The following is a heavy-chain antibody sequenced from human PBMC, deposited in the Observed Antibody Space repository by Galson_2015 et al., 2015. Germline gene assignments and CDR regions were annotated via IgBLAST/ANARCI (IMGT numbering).Heavy chain of an antibody. CDR2: IYYSGST. CDR3: ARKGLYGSSSTALQNWFDP. D-gene: IGHD6-6*01. V-gene: IGHV4-31*03. CDR1: GGSISSGGYY. Sequence: TLSLTCTVSGGSISSGGYYWSWIRQHPGKGLEWIGYIYYSGSTYYNPSLKSRVSISVDTSNNQFSLKLSPVAAAETAVYYCARKGLYGSSSTALQNWFDPWGQGTLVTVSS. J-gene: IGHJ5*02.